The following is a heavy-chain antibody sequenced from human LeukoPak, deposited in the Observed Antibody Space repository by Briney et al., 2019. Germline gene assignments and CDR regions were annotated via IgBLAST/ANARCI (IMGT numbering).Heavy chain of an antibody. V-gene: IGHV3-7*05. CDR2: IKQDGSEK. Sequence: GGSLRLSCAASGFTFSSYWMSWVRQAPGKGLEWVANIKQDGSEKYYVDSVKGRFTISRDNAKNSPYLQMNSLRAEDTAVYYCARDISSGWSDAFDIWGQGTMVTVSS. CDR3: ARDISSGWSDAFDI. CDR1: GFTFSSYW. D-gene: IGHD6-19*01. J-gene: IGHJ3*02.